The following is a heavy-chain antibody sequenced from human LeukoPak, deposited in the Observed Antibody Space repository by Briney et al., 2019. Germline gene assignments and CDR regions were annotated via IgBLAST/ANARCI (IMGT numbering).Heavy chain of an antibody. Sequence: GGSLRLSCAASGFTFSSYAMSWVRQAPGKGLEWVSGISGSGGSTYYADSVKGRFTISRDNPKNTLYLQMNSLRAEDTAVYYCAKGLSVRNQFDYWGQGTLVTVSS. CDR3: AKGLSVRNQFDY. J-gene: IGHJ4*02. V-gene: IGHV3-23*01. CDR2: ISGSGGST. CDR1: GFTFSSYA. D-gene: IGHD1-14*01.